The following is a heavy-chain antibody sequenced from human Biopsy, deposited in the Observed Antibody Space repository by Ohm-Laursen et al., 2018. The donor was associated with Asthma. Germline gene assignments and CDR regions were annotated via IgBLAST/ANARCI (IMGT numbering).Heavy chain of an antibody. Sequence: ASVKVSCKASGYTFIHFAIHWVRKAPGQRLEWMGWINAGDGNTKYSQKFQGRVTITRDTSASTAYMNLRNLRSEDTAMYYCARTYYDFLTGQVNDAFALWGQGTMVTVSS. D-gene: IGHD3-9*01. V-gene: IGHV1-3*01. CDR1: GYTFIHFA. J-gene: IGHJ3*01. CDR3: ARTYYDFLTGQVNDAFAL. CDR2: INAGDGNT.